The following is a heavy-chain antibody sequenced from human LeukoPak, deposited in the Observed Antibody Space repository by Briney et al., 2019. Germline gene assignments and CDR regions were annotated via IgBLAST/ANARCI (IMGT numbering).Heavy chain of an antibody. J-gene: IGHJ3*02. CDR1: GFTFSSYD. CDR2: IGAAGDT. V-gene: IGHV3-13*01. CDR3: ARARRGASGAFDI. Sequence: GGSLRLSCAASGFTFSSYDMHWVRQATGEGLEWVSSIGAAGDTYYRGSVKGRFTISRENAKNSLYLQMNSLRAGDTAVYYCARARRGASGAFDIWGHGTMSPSLQ. D-gene: IGHD3-10*01.